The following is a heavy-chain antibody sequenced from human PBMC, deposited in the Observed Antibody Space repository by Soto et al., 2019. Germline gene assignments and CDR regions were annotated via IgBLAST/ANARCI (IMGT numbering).Heavy chain of an antibody. Sequence: XSVKVSCKASGYPFTGYYMHWVRQAPGQGLEWMGWINPNSGGTNYAQKFQGRVTMTRDTSISTAYMELSRLRSDDTAVYYCARDSSSPHWYFDLWGRGTLVTVSS. J-gene: IGHJ2*01. CDR1: GYPFTGYY. V-gene: IGHV1-2*02. CDR2: INPNSGGT. CDR3: ARDSSSPHWYFDL.